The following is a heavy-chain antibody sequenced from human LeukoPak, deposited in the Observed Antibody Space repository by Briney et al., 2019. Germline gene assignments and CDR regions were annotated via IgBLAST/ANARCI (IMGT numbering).Heavy chain of an antibody. CDR1: GGSFSGYY. Sequence: SETLSLTCAVYGGSFSGYYWSWIRQPPGKGLEWIGEINHSGSTNYNPSLKSRVTISVDTSKNQFSLKLSSVTAADTAVYYCARGESVVVVPAAIPFDYWGQGTLVTASS. V-gene: IGHV4-34*01. D-gene: IGHD2-2*01. CDR3: ARGESVVVVPAAIPFDY. J-gene: IGHJ4*02. CDR2: INHSGST.